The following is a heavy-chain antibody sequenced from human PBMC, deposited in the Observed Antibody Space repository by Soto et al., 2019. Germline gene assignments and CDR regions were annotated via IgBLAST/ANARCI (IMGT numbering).Heavy chain of an antibody. V-gene: IGHV4-39*07. Sequence: SETLSLTCTVSGGSISSSSYYWGWIRQPPGKGLEWIGSIYYSGSTYYNPSLKSRVTISVDTSKNQFSLKLSSVTAADTAVYYCARVGKRATDAFDIWGQGTMVTVSS. CDR2: IYYSGST. D-gene: IGHD7-27*01. CDR1: GGSISSSSYY. CDR3: ARVGKRATDAFDI. J-gene: IGHJ3*02.